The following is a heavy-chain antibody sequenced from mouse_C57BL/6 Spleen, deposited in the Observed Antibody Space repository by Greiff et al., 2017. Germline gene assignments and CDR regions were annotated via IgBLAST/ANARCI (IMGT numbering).Heavy chain of an antibody. V-gene: IGHV1-81*01. J-gene: IGHJ4*01. Sequence: VQLQQSGAELARPGASVKLSCKASGYTFTSYGISWVKQRTGQGLEWIGEIYPRSGNTYYNEKFKGKATLTADKSSSTAYMELRSLTSEDSAVYFCARGVYGNYVYAMVYWGQGTSVTVSS. CDR2: IYPRSGNT. D-gene: IGHD2-1*01. CDR3: ARGVYGNYVYAMVY. CDR1: GYTFTSYG.